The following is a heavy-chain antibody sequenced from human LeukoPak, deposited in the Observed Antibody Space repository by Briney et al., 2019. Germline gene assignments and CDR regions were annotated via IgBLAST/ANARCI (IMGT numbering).Heavy chain of an antibody. CDR1: GYSISSGYY. CDR2: IYHSGST. D-gene: IGHD3/OR15-3a*01. Sequence: SETLSLTCTVSGYSISSGYYWGWIRQPPGKGLEWIGSIYHSGSTYYNPSLKSRVTISVDTSKNQFSLKLSSVTAADTAVYYCATWTDHTFDYWGQGTLVTVSS. J-gene: IGHJ4*02. CDR3: ATWTDHTFDY. V-gene: IGHV4-38-2*02.